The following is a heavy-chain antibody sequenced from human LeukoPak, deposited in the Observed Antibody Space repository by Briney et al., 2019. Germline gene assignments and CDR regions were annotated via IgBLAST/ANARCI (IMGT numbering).Heavy chain of an antibody. D-gene: IGHD3-10*01. V-gene: IGHV4-4*07. CDR2: IYTSGST. CDR3: ARDKGGFLYFGEYDP. CDR1: GASVSTSH. J-gene: IGHJ5*02. Sequence: SETLSLTCVVSGASVSTSHWNWIRQPAGKGLEWIGRIYTSGSTNYNPSLKSRVSISVDMSKNQFSLKLSSVTAADTAVYYCARDKGGFLYFGEYDPWGQGTLVTVSS.